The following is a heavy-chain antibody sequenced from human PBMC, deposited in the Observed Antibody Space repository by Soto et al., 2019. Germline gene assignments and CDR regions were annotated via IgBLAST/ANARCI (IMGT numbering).Heavy chain of an antibody. CDR2: INPNSGGT. Sequence: QVQLVQSGAEVKKPGASVKVSCKASGYTFTGYYMHWVRQAPGQGLEWMGWINPNSGGTNYAQKFQGRVTMTRDTSISTAYMELSRLRSDDTAVYYCAREFRDYDYVWGSYRYIDYWGQGTLVTVSS. J-gene: IGHJ4*02. CDR1: GYTFTGYY. V-gene: IGHV1-2*02. CDR3: AREFRDYDYVWGSYRYIDY. D-gene: IGHD3-16*02.